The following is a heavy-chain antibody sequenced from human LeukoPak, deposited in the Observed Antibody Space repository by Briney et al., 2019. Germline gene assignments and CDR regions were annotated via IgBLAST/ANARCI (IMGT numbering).Heavy chain of an antibody. Sequence: PGGSLRLSCAASGFTFSSYWMSWVRQAPGKGLEWVANIKQDGSEKYYVDSVKGRFTISRDNAKNSLYLQMNSLRAEDTAVYYCARGVSSTRWYYFDYWGQGTLVTVSS. CDR3: ARGVSSTRWYYFDY. D-gene: IGHD2-2*01. J-gene: IGHJ4*02. V-gene: IGHV3-7*01. CDR2: IKQDGSEK. CDR1: GFTFSSYW.